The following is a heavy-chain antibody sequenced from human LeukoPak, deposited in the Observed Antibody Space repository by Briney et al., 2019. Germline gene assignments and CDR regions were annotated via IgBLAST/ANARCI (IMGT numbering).Heavy chain of an antibody. D-gene: IGHD6-6*01. Sequence: ASVKVSCKASGYTFTSYAMNWVRQAPGQGLEWMGWISAYNGNTNYAQNLQGRVTMTTDTSTSTAYMELRSLRSDDTAVFYCARARYSSSPPDVWGQGTTVTVSS. J-gene: IGHJ6*02. CDR3: ARARYSSSPPDV. V-gene: IGHV1-18*01. CDR2: ISAYNGNT. CDR1: GYTFTSYA.